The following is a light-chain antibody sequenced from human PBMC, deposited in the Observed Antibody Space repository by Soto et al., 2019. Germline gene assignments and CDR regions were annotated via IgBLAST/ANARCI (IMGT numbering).Light chain of an antibody. J-gene: IGLJ1*01. CDR1: SSNIGRNT. CDR2: SNN. CDR3: AAWDDSLNGYV. V-gene: IGLV1-44*01. Sequence: QSVLTQPPSTSGTPGQRVTISCSGSSSNIGRNTVNWYQHLPGTAPKLLIYSNNQRPSGVPDRFSGSKSGTSASLAVSGLQSEDEADYYCAAWDDSLNGYVFGTGTKVPVL.